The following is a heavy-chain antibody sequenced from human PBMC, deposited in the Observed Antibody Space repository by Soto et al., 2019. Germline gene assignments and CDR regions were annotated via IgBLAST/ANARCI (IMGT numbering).Heavy chain of an antibody. CDR2: ISWNSGSI. CDR3: AKDITDYQLLCYFDY. V-gene: IGHV3-9*01. CDR1: GFTFDDYA. J-gene: IGHJ4*02. D-gene: IGHD2-2*01. Sequence: GGSLRLSCAASGFTFDDYAMHWVRQAPGKGLEWVSGISWNSGSIGYADSVKGRFTISRDNAKNSLYLQMNSLRAEDTALYYCAKDITDYQLLCYFDYWGQGTLVTVSS.